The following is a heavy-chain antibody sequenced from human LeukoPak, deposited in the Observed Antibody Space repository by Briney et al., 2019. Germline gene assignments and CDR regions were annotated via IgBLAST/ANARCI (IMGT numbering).Heavy chain of an antibody. Sequence: GGSLRLSCAASGFTFSTYTMNWVRQAPGKGLEWVSSISSSTNYIYYADSVKGRFTISRDNAKNSLYLQMNSLRAEDTAVYYCARDSFRGSYSDYWGQGTLVTVSS. CDR3: ARDSFRGSYSDY. CDR2: ISSSTNYI. CDR1: GFTFSTYT. J-gene: IGHJ4*02. V-gene: IGHV3-21*01. D-gene: IGHD1-26*01.